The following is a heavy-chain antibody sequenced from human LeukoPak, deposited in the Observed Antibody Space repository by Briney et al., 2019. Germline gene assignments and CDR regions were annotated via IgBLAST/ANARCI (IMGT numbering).Heavy chain of an antibody. V-gene: IGHV1-18*01. CDR3: AREDTSGSYSNLDY. J-gene: IGHJ4*02. Sequence: ASVKVSCKSSGYTFTSYGVSWVRQAPGQGLEWMGWIGAYNGNTNYAQKFQGRVTMTTDTSMSTAYMELRSLRSDDTAIYYCAREDTSGSYSNLDYWGQGTLVTVSS. D-gene: IGHD3-22*01. CDR2: IGAYNGNT. CDR1: GYTFTSYG.